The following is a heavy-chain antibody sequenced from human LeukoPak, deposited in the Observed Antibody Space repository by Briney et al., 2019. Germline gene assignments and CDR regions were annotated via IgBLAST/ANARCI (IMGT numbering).Heavy chain of an antibody. CDR3: ARVPDYDSSGYYYFGMDV. J-gene: IGHJ6*02. V-gene: IGHV4-31*03. D-gene: IGHD3-22*01. Sequence: SETLSLTCIVSGGSISSGGYYWSWIRQHPGKGLEWIGYIYYRGSADYNPSLKSRVTISIDTSKNQFSLKLSSVTPADTAVYYCARVPDYDSSGYYYFGMDVWGQGTAVTVSS. CDR1: GGSISSGGYY. CDR2: IYYRGSA.